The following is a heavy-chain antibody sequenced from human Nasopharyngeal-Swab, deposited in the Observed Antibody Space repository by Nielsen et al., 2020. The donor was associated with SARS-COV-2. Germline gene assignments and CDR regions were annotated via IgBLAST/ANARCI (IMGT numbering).Heavy chain of an antibody. D-gene: IGHD6-19*01. CDR3: ARDRGIAVANNWFDP. Sequence: GESLKISCAASGFTFSSYAMHWVRQAPGKGLEWVAAISYDGSNKYYADSVKGRFTISRDNSKNTLYLQMNSLRAEDTAVYYCARDRGIAVANNWFDPWGQGTLVTVSS. CDR1: GFTFSSYA. CDR2: ISYDGSNK. J-gene: IGHJ5*02. V-gene: IGHV3-30*04.